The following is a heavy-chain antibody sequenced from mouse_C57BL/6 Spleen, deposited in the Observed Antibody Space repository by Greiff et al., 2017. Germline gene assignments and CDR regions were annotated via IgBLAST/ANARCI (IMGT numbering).Heavy chain of an antibody. CDR2: INPNNGGT. CDR3: ARHLLIYDGYYLDY. Sequence: EVQLQQSGPELVKPGASVKISCKASGYTFTDYYMNWVKQSHGKSLEWIGDINPNNGGTSYNQKFKGKATLTVDKSSSTAYMELRSLTSEDSAVYYCARHLLIYDGYYLDYWGQGTTLTVSS. D-gene: IGHD2-3*01. J-gene: IGHJ2*01. CDR1: GYTFTDYY. V-gene: IGHV1-26*01.